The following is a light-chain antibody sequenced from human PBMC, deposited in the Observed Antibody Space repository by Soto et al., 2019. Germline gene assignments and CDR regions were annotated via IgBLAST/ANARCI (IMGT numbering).Light chain of an antibody. CDR2: GAS. Sequence: EIVMTQSPATLSVSPGERATLSCRASQSVSSSLAWYQQKPGRSPRLLIYGASTRAIGIPARFSGSGSGTEFTPTISSLQSEDFAVYYCLQYNNWWTFGQGTKVDIK. CDR3: LQYNNWWT. J-gene: IGKJ1*01. V-gene: IGKV3-15*01. CDR1: QSVSSS.